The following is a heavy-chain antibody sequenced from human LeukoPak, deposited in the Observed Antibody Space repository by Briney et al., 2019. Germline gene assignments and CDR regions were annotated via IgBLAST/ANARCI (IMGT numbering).Heavy chain of an antibody. J-gene: IGHJ4*02. V-gene: IGHV3-30*04. CDR2: ISFDGRDK. CDR1: GFTLNSYI. CDR3: ARAYGGLIDY. Sequence: PGGSLRLSCEASGFTLNSYIMHWVRQAPGKGLEWVALISFDGRDKQYADSVKGRFTISKDNSKNTLYLQMNSLSGDDTPMYFCARAYGGLIDYWGQGTLVTVSS. D-gene: IGHD3-16*01.